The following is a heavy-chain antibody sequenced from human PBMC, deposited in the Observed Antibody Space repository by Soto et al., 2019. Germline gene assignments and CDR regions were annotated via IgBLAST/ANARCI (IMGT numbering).Heavy chain of an antibody. V-gene: IGHV3-13*01. CDR3: ARSTYYYMDV. Sequence: XSQRLCYAAGGGTLITCDMHCIPQITGKGLEWVSAIGTTGDTNYLGSVKGRFTISRENAKKSLYLQMNSLTAGDTAVYYCARSTYYYMDVWGKGTTVTVSS. J-gene: IGHJ6*03. CDR1: GGTLITCD. CDR2: IGTTGDT.